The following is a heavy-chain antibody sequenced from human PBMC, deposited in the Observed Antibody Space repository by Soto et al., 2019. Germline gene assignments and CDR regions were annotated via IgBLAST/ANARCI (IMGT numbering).Heavy chain of an antibody. CDR1: GFSSGLW. V-gene: IGHV3-74*01. Sequence: EMQLVESGGGLVQPGGSLRLSCAASGFSSGLWIHWVRQAPGKGLEWVARIDIDGRVTSYADSVKGRFTISTDNAKSTVYLQRNSLRDGDTAVYYCATVFDFWGQGTLVTVSS. D-gene: IGHD4-17*01. J-gene: IGHJ4*02. CDR2: IDIDGRVT. CDR3: ATVFDF.